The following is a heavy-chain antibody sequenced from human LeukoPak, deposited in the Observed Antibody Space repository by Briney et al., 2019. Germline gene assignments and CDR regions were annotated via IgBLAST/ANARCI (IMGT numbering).Heavy chain of an antibody. CDR2: ISWNGGSF. V-gene: IGHV3-9*01. CDR3: ARDRDSSSWSGGY. Sequence: GGSLRLSCAASGFTFNDYAMHWVRQAPGKGLEWVSGISWNGGSFGYADSVKGRFTISRDDAKNSLYLQMNSLRAEDTALYYCARDRDSSSWSGGYWGQGTLVTVSS. CDR1: GFTFNDYA. J-gene: IGHJ4*02. D-gene: IGHD6-13*01.